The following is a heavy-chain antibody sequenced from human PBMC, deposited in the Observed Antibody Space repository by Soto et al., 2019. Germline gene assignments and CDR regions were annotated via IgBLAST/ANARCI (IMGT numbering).Heavy chain of an antibody. Sequence: GGSLRLSCAASGFTLAKYTMGWVRQAPGKGLEWVAESYSTGGTEYADSVKGRFSISRDNSKNMLFLQMNSLRVEDTALYYCARDREPDGIWTFDSWGQGTLVTVSS. D-gene: IGHD3-9*01. CDR2: SYSTGGT. CDR3: ARDREPDGIWTFDS. V-gene: IGHV3-23*01. CDR1: GFTLAKYT. J-gene: IGHJ4*02.